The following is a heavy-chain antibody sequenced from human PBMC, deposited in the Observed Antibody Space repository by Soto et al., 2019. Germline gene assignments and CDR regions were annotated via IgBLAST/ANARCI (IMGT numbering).Heavy chain of an antibody. D-gene: IGHD3-3*01. CDR3: ARSWSGSTSGRVDV. CDR2: ISWDGYSI. CDR1: GFTFEDYV. Sequence: EVQLVEAGGGLVQPGRSLRLSCVGSGFTFEDYVMHWVRQVPGKGLEWVSHISWDGYSIGYAGSVRGRFTISRDNAKNSLFLRMNSLRSEDTALYYCARSWSGSTSGRVDVWGQGTTVTVSS. J-gene: IGHJ6*02. V-gene: IGHV3-9*01.